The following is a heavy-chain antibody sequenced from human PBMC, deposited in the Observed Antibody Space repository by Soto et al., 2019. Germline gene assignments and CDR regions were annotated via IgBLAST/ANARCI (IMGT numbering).Heavy chain of an antibody. CDR1: GGSISSYY. Sequence: SETLSLTCTVSGGSISSYYWSWIRQPPGKGLEWIGYIYYSGSTNYNPSLKSRVTISVDTSKNQFSLKLSSVTAADTAVYYCARTTIEYYDFWSGYLGPEHNWFDPWGQGTLVTVSS. CDR2: IYYSGST. CDR3: ARTTIEYYDFWSGYLGPEHNWFDP. D-gene: IGHD3-3*01. V-gene: IGHV4-59*08. J-gene: IGHJ5*02.